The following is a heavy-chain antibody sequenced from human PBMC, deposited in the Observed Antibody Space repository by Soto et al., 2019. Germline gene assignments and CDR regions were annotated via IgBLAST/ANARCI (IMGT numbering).Heavy chain of an antibody. D-gene: IGHD6-19*01. Sequence: EVQLLESGGGLVQPGGSLRLSCAASGFTFSSYAMSWVRQAPGKGLEWVSAISGSGGSTYYADSVKGRFTISRDNSKNTLYLQMNSLRAEDTAVYYCANIWIVAGTAFDIWGQGTMVTVSS. V-gene: IGHV3-23*01. CDR2: ISGSGGST. CDR3: ANIWIVAGTAFDI. J-gene: IGHJ3*02. CDR1: GFTFSSYA.